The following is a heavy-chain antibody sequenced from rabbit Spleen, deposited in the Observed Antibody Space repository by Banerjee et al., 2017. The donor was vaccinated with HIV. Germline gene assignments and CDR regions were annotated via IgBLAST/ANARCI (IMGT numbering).Heavy chain of an antibody. D-gene: IGHD4-2*01. Sequence: QELLEASGEGLDKPGASITRTCTASGTIFSKKAVKCWVRQARGGGLSWIACIDVGTGTAVSASWAKGLYTFSKSSSTTVTLVMTSLTAADAASYFCAGDLPDFIGWDFGLWGQGTLVTVS. CDR3: AGDLPDFIGWDFGL. J-gene: IGHJ6*01. V-gene: IGHV1S45*01. CDR1: GTIFSKKAV. CDR2: IDVGTGTA.